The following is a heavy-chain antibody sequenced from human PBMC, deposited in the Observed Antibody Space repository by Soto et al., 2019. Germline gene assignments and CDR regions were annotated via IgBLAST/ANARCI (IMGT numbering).Heavy chain of an antibody. Sequence: GGSLRLSCASSGFTFSSYAMSWVRQAPGKGLEWVSAISGSGGSTYYADSVKGRFTISRDNSKNTLYLQMNSLRAEDTAVYYCAKGGYNWNPRGYFDYWGQGTLVTVSS. D-gene: IGHD1-20*01. J-gene: IGHJ4*02. CDR2: ISGSGGST. V-gene: IGHV3-23*01. CDR3: AKGGYNWNPRGYFDY. CDR1: GFTFSSYA.